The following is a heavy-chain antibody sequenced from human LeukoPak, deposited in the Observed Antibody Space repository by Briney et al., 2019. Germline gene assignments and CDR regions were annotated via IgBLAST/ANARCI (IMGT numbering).Heavy chain of an antibody. J-gene: IGHJ2*01. CDR2: INHSGST. CDR1: GGSFSGYY. V-gene: IGHV4-34*01. Sequence: SETLSLTCAVYGGSFSGYYWSWIRQPPGKGLEWIGEINHSGSTNYNPSLKSRVIISVDTSKNQFSLKLSSVTAADTAVYYCARATVTTGRRYFDLWGRGTLVTVSS. CDR3: ARATVTTGRRYFDL. D-gene: IGHD4-17*01.